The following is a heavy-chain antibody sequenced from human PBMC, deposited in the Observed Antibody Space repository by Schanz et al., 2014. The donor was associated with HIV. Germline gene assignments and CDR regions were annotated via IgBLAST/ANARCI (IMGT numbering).Heavy chain of an antibody. J-gene: IGHJ4*02. CDR1: GFTFSSYA. V-gene: IGHV3-23*01. CDR2: ITVSGGST. D-gene: IGHD3-10*01. Sequence: EVRLLESGGGLVQPGGSLRLSCAASGFTFSSYAMTWVRQAPGKGLEWVSAITVSGGSTYYADSVKGRFTISRDTSKNTLYLQMNSLRAEDTAVYYCAKGQRGIVRGDIDYWGQGTLVTVSS. CDR3: AKGQRGIVRGDIDY.